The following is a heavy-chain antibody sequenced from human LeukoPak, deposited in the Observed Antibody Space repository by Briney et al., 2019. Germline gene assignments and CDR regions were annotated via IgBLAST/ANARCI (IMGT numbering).Heavy chain of an antibody. V-gene: IGHV4-31*03. J-gene: IGHJ3*02. CDR2: IYYSGST. CDR1: GDSISSRGYY. CDR3: ARDSHDAFDI. Sequence: SQTLSLTCTVSGDSISSRGYYWSWIRQHPGKGLEWIGYIYYSGSTYYNPSLKSRVTISVDTSKNQFPLKLSSVTAADTAVYYCARDSHDAFDIWGQGTMVTVSS.